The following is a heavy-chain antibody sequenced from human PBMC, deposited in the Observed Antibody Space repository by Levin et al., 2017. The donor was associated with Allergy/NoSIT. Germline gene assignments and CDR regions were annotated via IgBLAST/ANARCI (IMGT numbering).Heavy chain of an antibody. CDR1: GGTFNRFT. D-gene: IGHD2-2*01. V-gene: IGHV1-69*02. J-gene: IGHJ5*02. CDR3: ACCSTTCLEGFDP. Sequence: SVKVSCKASGGTFNRFTISWVRQAPGQGLEWMGRIIPILDLANYAQKFQDRVTITADKSTSTAYMELSSLRSEDTAVYYCACCSTTCLEGFDPWGQGTLVTVSS. CDR2: IIPILDLA.